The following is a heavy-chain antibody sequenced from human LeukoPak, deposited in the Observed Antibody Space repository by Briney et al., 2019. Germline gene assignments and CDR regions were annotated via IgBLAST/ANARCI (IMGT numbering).Heavy chain of an antibody. CDR1: GDSISSSSYY. J-gene: IGHJ4*02. CDR2: IYYSGST. CDR3: ARVSRAYYYDSSGYYYYFDY. Sequence: KPSETLSLTCTVSGDSISSSSYYWEWIRQPPGKGLEWIGYIYYSGSTNYNPSLKSRVTISVDTSKNQFSLKLSSVTAADTAVYYCARVSRAYYYDSSGYYYYFDYWGQGTLVTVSS. V-gene: IGHV4-61*05. D-gene: IGHD3-22*01.